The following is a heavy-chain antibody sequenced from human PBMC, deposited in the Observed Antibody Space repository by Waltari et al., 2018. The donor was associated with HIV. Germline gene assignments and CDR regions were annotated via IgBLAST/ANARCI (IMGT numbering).Heavy chain of an antibody. D-gene: IGHD2-8*01. Sequence: ITLTESGPGLVKPTETLTLACNVSGLSLTTPGVAVGWVPQPPGKAPEWRAHNHWYEDKRYSPFLKALLNISRETSKNQVFLALSNVDSADTATYHCVLRRHCNGASCYIYFFDDWGPGIRVTVSS. CDR2: NHWYEDK. J-gene: IGHJ4*02. V-gene: IGHV2-5*01. CDR1: GLSLTTPGVA. CDR3: VLRRHCNGASCYIYFFDD.